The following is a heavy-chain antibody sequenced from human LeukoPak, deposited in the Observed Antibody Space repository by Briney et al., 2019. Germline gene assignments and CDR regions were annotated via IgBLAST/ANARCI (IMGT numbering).Heavy chain of an antibody. CDR3: ARESYDYVWGSYQR. CDR2: MYYSGIP. J-gene: IGHJ4*02. D-gene: IGHD3-16*02. Sequence: SETLSLTCAVSGGSISISSHYWAWIRQPPGKGLEWIGSMYYSGIPFYNPSLKSRVTISVDTAKNQFSLKLSSVTAADTAVYYCARESYDYVWGSYQRWGQGTLVTVSS. CDR1: GGSISISSHY. V-gene: IGHV4-39*07.